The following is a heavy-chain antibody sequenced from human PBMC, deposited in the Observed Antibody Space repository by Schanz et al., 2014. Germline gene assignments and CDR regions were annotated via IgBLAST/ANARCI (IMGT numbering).Heavy chain of an antibody. CDR1: GFAFSNYA. J-gene: IGHJ3*02. V-gene: IGHV3-64D*06. CDR2: ITKDGRSA. Sequence: EVQLVESGGGLVQPGGSLRLSCSASGFAFSNYAMHWVRQAPEKGLEYVSAITKDGRSAYYSDSVKGRFTISRDNSKSPHYLQMSSLRVEDTAVYYCVKEAHSSSWWGGAFDIWGQGTMVTVSS. D-gene: IGHD6-13*01. CDR3: VKEAHSSSWWGGAFDI.